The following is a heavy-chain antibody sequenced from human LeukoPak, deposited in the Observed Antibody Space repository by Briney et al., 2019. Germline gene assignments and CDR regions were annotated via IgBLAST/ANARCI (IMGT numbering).Heavy chain of an antibody. J-gene: IGHJ4*02. CDR3: TRDTPGIAASVSGG. CDR2: IYSGGNT. D-gene: IGHD6-13*01. CDR1: VFTSSQNS. Sequence: PGGSLRLSCTPSVFTSSQNSMNGVPRAPGRGWEWVALIYSGGNTHYADSVKGRFTISRDNSKNTLYLQMSSLRVEDTAVYYCTRDTPGIAASVSGGWGQGTLVTVSS. V-gene: IGHV3-53*01.